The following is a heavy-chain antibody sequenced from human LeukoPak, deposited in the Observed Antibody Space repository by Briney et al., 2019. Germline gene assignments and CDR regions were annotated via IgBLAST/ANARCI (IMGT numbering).Heavy chain of an antibody. CDR1: GFTFSSYW. V-gene: IGHV3-9*01. CDR2: ISWNSGSI. Sequence: GGSLRLSCAASGFTFSSYWMHWVRQAPGKGLEWVSGISWNSGSIGYADSVKGRFTISRDNAKNSLYLQMNSLRAEDTALYYCAAALGYYDSSGPVDYWGQGTLVTVSS. J-gene: IGHJ4*02. CDR3: AAALGYYDSSGPVDY. D-gene: IGHD3-22*01.